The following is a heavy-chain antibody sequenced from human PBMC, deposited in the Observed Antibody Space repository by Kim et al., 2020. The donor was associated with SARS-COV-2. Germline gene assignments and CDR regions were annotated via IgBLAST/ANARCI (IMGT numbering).Heavy chain of an antibody. Sequence: GGSLRLSCAASGFTFSSYGMHWVRQAPGKGLEWVAVIWYDGSNKYYADSVKGRFTISRDNSKNTLYLQMNSLRAEDTAVYYCAREYYDSSGYSRFDAFDIWGQGTMVTVSS. J-gene: IGHJ3*02. CDR3: AREYYDSSGYSRFDAFDI. V-gene: IGHV3-33*08. CDR2: IWYDGSNK. CDR1: GFTFSSYG. D-gene: IGHD3-22*01.